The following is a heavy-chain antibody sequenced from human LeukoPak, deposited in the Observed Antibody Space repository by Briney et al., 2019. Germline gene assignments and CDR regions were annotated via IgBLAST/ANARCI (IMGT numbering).Heavy chain of an antibody. CDR2: ISYNGAST. V-gene: IGHV3-23*01. D-gene: IGHD7-27*01. Sequence: PGGSLRLSCVASGFTFGNVVMSWVRQAPGKGLEWVSAISYNGASTDYADSVRGRFAISRDNSKSTLYLQMNSLRAEDTAVYYCARRTGGTKDYWGQGTRVTVSS. J-gene: IGHJ4*02. CDR1: GFTFGNVV. CDR3: ARRTGGTKDY.